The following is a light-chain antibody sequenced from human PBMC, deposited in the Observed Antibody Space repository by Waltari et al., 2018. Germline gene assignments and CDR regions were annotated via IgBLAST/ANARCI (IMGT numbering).Light chain of an antibody. Sequence: DIVMTQSPDSLSVSLGERATINCKSSQSVLYDSNNKNHLAWYQQKPGQPPKLLIYWASTRESGVPGRFSGSGSGTDFTLTISSLQAEDVATYYCQQYYSILRTFGQETKVEIK. CDR3: QQYYSILRT. CDR1: QSVLYDSNNKNH. V-gene: IGKV4-1*01. J-gene: IGKJ1*01. CDR2: WAS.